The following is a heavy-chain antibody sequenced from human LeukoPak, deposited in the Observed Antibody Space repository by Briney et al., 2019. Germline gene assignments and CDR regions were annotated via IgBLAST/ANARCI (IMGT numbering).Heavy chain of an antibody. Sequence: GGSLRLPCAASGITLSDYGMYWVRQGPGKGLVHVSRIESDGTRTVYADSVKDRFNISRDNAKSTMYLQMNSLRAKDTAVYYCVRGGHKLDIETSRYYYGLDVWGQGTTVPVSS. V-gene: IGHV3-74*03. CDR1: GITLSDYG. CDR3: VRGGHKLDIETSRYYYGLDV. J-gene: IGHJ6*02. D-gene: IGHD2-2*03. CDR2: IESDGTRT.